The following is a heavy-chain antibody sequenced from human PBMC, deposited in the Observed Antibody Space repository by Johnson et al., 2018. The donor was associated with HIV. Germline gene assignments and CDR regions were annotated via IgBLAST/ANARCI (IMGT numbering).Heavy chain of an antibody. CDR3: ASRMYSGSSGGAFDI. J-gene: IGHJ3*02. CDR1: GFTFSNHH. Sequence: VQLVESGGGVVRPGGSLRLSCAVSGFTFSNHHMTWVRQAPGKGLEWVANINQDGSDKYYVDSVKGRFTISRDNAQNSLYLQMNSLRAEDTAVYYCASRMYSGSSGGAFDIWGQGTMVTVSS. D-gene: IGHD1-26*01. V-gene: IGHV3-7*01. CDR2: INQDGSDK.